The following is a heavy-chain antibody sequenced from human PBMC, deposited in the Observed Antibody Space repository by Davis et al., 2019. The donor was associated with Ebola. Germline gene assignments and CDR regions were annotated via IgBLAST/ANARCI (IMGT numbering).Heavy chain of an antibody. CDR3: ASQWYYYDSSGYPGAFDY. D-gene: IGHD3-22*01. CDR2: INAGNGNT. Sequence: ASVKVSCKASGYTFTSYAMHWVRQAPGQRLEWMGWINAGNGNTKYSQKFQGRVTITRDTSASTAYVELSSLRSEDTAVYYCASQWYYYDSSGYPGAFDYWGQGTLVTVSS. V-gene: IGHV1-3*01. CDR1: GYTFTSYA. J-gene: IGHJ4*02.